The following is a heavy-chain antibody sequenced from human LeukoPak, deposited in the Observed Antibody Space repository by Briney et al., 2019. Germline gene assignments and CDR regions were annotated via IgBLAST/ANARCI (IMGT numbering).Heavy chain of an antibody. D-gene: IGHD2-15*01. Sequence: ASVKVSCKASGYTFTGYYMHWVRQAPGQGLEWMGWINPNSGGTNYAQKFQGRVTMTRDTSISTAYMELSRLRSDDTAVYYCARASSLVVVVAAGWFDPWGQRTLVTVSS. V-gene: IGHV1-2*02. CDR3: ARASSLVVVVAAGWFDP. CDR2: INPNSGGT. CDR1: GYTFTGYY. J-gene: IGHJ5*02.